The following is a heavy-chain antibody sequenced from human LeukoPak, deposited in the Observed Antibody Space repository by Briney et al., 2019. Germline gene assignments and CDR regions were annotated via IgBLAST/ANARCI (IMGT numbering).Heavy chain of an antibody. V-gene: IGHV4-4*09. CDR2: IYTSGST. Sequence: KPSETLSLTCTVSGGSISSYYWSWIRQPPGKGLEWIGYIYTSGSTNYNPSLTSRVTISVDTSKNQFSLKLCSVPAADTAVYYCARLRSNYDYWGQGTLVTVSS. CDR1: GGSISSYY. CDR3: ARLRSNYDY. D-gene: IGHD4-11*01. J-gene: IGHJ4*02.